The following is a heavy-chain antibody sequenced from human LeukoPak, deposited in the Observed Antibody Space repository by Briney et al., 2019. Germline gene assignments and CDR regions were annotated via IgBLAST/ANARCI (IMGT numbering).Heavy chain of an antibody. J-gene: IGHJ4*02. D-gene: IGHD3-3*01. CDR1: GFTFSSYE. CDR2: ISSSGSTI. CDR3: ASFDDYDFWSGYSY. V-gene: IGHV3-48*03. Sequence: GGSLRLSCAASGFTFSSYEMNWVRQAPGKGLEGVSYISSSGSTIYYADSVKGRFTISRDNAKNSLYLQMNSLRAEDTAVYYCASFDDYDFWSGYSYWGQGTLVTVSS.